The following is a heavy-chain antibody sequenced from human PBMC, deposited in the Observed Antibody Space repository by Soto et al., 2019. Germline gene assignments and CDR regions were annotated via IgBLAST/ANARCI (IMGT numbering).Heavy chain of an antibody. CDR3: ARDNITGLFDY. V-gene: IGHV4-34*01. D-gene: IGHD2-8*02. Sequence: PSESLSLTCAVYGGSFSGDFWTWIRQPPGTGLEWIGEINHSGSTNYNPSLKSRVTISVDTSKNQFSLKLTSVTAADTAVYYCARDNITGLFDYWGQG. CDR1: GGSFSGDF. J-gene: IGHJ4*02. CDR2: INHSGST.